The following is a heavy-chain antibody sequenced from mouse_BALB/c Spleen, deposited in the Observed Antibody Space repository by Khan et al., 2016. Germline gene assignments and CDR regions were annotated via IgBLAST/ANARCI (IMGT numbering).Heavy chain of an antibody. Sequence: EVQLQESGPGLVKPSQSLSLTCTVTGYSITSDYAWNWIRQFPGNKLEWMGYINYSGDTHYNPSLKSRISITRDTSKNHFFLHWTSVTAEDTATYYCAREDYSWFSYWGQGTLVTVSA. V-gene: IGHV3-2*02. CDR1: GYSITSDYA. CDR2: INYSGDT. J-gene: IGHJ3*01. CDR3: AREDYSWFSY. D-gene: IGHD1-1*02.